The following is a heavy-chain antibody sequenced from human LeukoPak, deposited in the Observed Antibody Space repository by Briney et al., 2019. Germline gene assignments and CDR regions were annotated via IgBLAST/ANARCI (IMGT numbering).Heavy chain of an antibody. CDR2: MSGSGYYT. CDR3: AKMEGQRLYDYCMDV. J-gene: IGHJ6*03. CDR1: GFAFSNFA. Sequence: GGSLRLSCAASGFAFSNFAMSWVRQAPGKGLEWVSAMSGSGYYTYYVESVKGRFTISKDNSKNTLYLHMNSLRADDTAVYYCAKMEGQRLYDYCMDVWGRGTTVTVSS. D-gene: IGHD3-3*01. V-gene: IGHV3-23*01.